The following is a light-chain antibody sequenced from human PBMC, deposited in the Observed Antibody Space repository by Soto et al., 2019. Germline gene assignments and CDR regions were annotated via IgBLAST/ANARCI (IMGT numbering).Light chain of an antibody. CDR1: QSINRE. V-gene: IGKV3-15*01. Sequence: ETVMTQSPATLSLSPGERVALSCRASQSINRELAWYQQKPGQAPRLLIYGASTRVPGIPDRFSGSGSGTEFTLTISSLQSEDFAVYYCQPHETWPLVFTFGPGTKVEIK. CDR3: QPHETWPLVFT. CDR2: GAS. J-gene: IGKJ3*01.